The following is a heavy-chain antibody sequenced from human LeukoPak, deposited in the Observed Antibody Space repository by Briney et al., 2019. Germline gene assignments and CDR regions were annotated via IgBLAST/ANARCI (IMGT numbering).Heavy chain of an antibody. CDR1: GGTFSSYA. V-gene: IGHV1-69*04. Sequence: SVKVSCKASGGTFSSYAISWVRQAPGQGLEWMGRIIPIFGIANYAQKFQGRVTITADKSTSTAYMELSSLRSEDTAVYYCAGGGQQLVPGFDPWGQGTLVTVSS. CDR3: AGGGQQLVPGFDP. J-gene: IGHJ5*02. CDR2: IIPIFGIA. D-gene: IGHD6-13*01.